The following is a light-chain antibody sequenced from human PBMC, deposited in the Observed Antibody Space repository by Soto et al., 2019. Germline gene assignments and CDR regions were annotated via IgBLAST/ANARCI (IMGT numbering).Light chain of an antibody. Sequence: QSALTQPRSVSGSSGQSVTISCTGTSSDVGGYNYVSWYQQYPGKAPKLIIYDVSKRPSGVPDRFSGSKSGNTASLTISGLQAEDEADYYCCSYAGSYTLWVFGGGTQLTVL. CDR1: SSDVGGYNY. J-gene: IGLJ3*02. CDR2: DVS. CDR3: CSYAGSYTLWV. V-gene: IGLV2-11*01.